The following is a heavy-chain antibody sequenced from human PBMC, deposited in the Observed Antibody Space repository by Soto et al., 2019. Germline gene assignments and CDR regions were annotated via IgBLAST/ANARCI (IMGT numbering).Heavy chain of an antibody. J-gene: IGHJ4*02. Sequence: EVQLLESGGGLVQPWGSLRLSCAASGFTFSSYAMSWVRQAPGKGLEWVSAISGSGGSTYYADSVKGRFTNSRDNSKNPVYLQLSRLRGEDEAVYYCAKVGGDLERLRYYDLSYYFDCCGKGTLVTVAS. CDR1: GFTFSSYA. CDR3: AKVGGDLERLRYYDLSYYFDC. D-gene: IGHD3-9*01. V-gene: IGHV3-23*01. CDR2: ISGSGGST.